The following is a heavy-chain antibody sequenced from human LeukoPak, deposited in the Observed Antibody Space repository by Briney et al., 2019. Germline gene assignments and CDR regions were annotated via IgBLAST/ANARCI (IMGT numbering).Heavy chain of an antibody. CDR2: IIPIFGTA. V-gene: IGHV1-69*13. J-gene: IGHJ4*02. CDR3: ARLNYYGSGTYGGFDY. CDR1: GGTFSSYA. Sequence: ASVKVSCKASGGTFSSYAISWVRQAPGQGLEWMGGIIPIFGTANYAQKFQGRVTITADESTSTAYMELSSLRSEDTAVYYCARLNYYGSGTYGGFDYWGQGTLVTVSS. D-gene: IGHD3-10*01.